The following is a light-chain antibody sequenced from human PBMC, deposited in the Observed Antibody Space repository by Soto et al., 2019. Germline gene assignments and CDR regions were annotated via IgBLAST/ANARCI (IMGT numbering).Light chain of an antibody. CDR3: QQRSSWPLT. Sequence: EIVLTQSPATLSLSPGERATLSCRVSQTISSSLVWYQQKPGQAPRLLIYDASNRATGIPARFSGSGSGTDFTLTISSLETEDFAVYYCQQRSSWPLTFGGGTKVETK. CDR1: QTISSS. J-gene: IGKJ4*01. CDR2: DAS. V-gene: IGKV3-11*01.